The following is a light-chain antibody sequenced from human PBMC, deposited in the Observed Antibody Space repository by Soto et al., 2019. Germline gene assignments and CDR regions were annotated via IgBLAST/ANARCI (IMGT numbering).Light chain of an antibody. CDR2: DDS. V-gene: IGLV2-14*01. CDR1: SSDVGGYNY. J-gene: IGLJ1*01. Sequence: QSALTQPASVSGSPGQSITISCTGTSSDVGGYNYVSWYQQHPGKAPKLMIYDDSNRPSGVSNRFSGSKSGNTASLTISGLQAEDEADYYCSSYTSSSTLVVFGTGTKLTVL. CDR3: SSYTSSSTLVV.